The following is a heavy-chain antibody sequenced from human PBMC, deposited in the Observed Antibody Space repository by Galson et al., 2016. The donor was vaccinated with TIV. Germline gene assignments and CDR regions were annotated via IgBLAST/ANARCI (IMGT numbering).Heavy chain of an antibody. V-gene: IGHV1-69*13. D-gene: IGHD3-22*01. CDR2: IVPIFRTP. CDR3: AREMYFYDSSRKGDAFEV. Sequence: SVKVSCKASEDTFSNHAISWARQAPGQGLEWMGRIVPIFRTPTYAQKFQGRVTLTADESTSTAYMELSNLRSEDTAVYYCAREMYFYDSSRKGDAFEVWGQGSMVTVSS. CDR1: EDTFSNHA. J-gene: IGHJ3*01.